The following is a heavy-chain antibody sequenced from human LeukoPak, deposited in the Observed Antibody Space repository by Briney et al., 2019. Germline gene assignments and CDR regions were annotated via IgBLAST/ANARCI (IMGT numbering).Heavy chain of an antibody. D-gene: IGHD1-26*01. CDR1: GGSIDTATLF. V-gene: IGHV4-39*01. CDR3: ARPDEKWEVED. Sequence: SETLSLTCTLSGGSIDTATLFWGWIRQPPGKGLEYIGSIFYIGSTYYNPSLRGRVTMSVDTSRKQVSLNLSSVTAADTAVYYCARPDEKWEVEDWGQGTLVTVSS. J-gene: IGHJ4*02. CDR2: IFYIGST.